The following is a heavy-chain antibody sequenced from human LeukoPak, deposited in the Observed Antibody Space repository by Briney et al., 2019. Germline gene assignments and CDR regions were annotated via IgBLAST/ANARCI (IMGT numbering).Heavy chain of an antibody. D-gene: IGHD6-19*01. V-gene: IGHV4-59*01. J-gene: IGHJ4*02. CDR3: AREAKQWLAPDY. CDR2: IYYSGST. Sequence: PSETLSLTCTVSGGSISSYYWSWIRQPPGEGLGWIGYIYYSGSTNYNPSLKSRVTISVDTSKNQFSLKLSSVTAADTAVYYCAREAKQWLAPDYWGQGTLVTVSS. CDR1: GGSISSYY.